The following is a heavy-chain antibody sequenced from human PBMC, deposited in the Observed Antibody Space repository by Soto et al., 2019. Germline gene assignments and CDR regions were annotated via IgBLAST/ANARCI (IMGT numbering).Heavy chain of an antibody. Sequence: ASVKVSCKASGYTFTNYGITWVRQAPGQGLEWMGWISAYNGTTYYADSVKGRFTISRDTSENTLHLQMDSLRVEDTAVYYCARDDVLCDGGRCYGIPLDVWGKGTTVTVPS. CDR1: GYTFTNYG. J-gene: IGHJ6*04. CDR2: ISAYNGTT. V-gene: IGHV1-18*01. CDR3: ARDDVLCDGGRCYGIPLDV. D-gene: IGHD2-15*01.